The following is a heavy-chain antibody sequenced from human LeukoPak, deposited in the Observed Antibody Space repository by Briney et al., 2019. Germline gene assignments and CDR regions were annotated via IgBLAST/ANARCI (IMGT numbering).Heavy chain of an antibody. CDR1: GFTFSSYA. CDR3: AKDSGSYLGPYAFDT. V-gene: IGHV3-23*01. J-gene: IGHJ3*02. CDR2: ISGSGGST. D-gene: IGHD1-26*01. Sequence: PGGSLRLSCAASGFTFSSYAMSWVRQAPGKGLEWVSAISGSGGSTYYADSVKGRFTISRDNSKNTLYLQMNSLRAEDTAVYYCAKDSGSYLGPYAFDTWGQGTMVTVSS.